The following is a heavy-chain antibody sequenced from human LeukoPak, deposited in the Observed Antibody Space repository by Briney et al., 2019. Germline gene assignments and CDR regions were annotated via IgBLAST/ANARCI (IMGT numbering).Heavy chain of an antibody. D-gene: IGHD2-15*01. CDR1: GFTFSAYS. Sequence: PGGSLRLSCAASGFTFSAYSMSWVRQAPGKGLEWVSTIDVTTGISYYADSVKGRFTISRDNFRNTLFLQLNSLRVDDTAVYYCANVKCYHPYFWGQGTLVTVSS. CDR2: IDVTTGIS. V-gene: IGHV3-23*01. J-gene: IGHJ4*02. CDR3: ANVKCYHPYF.